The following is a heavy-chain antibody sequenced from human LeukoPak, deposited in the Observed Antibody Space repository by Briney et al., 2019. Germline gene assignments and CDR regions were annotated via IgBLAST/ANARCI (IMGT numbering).Heavy chain of an antibody. CDR2: IDTAGGT. V-gene: IGHV3-13*04. D-gene: IGHD3-10*01. Sequence: PGGSLRLSCAASGFTFSSYDMHWVRQGTGRGLEWVSGIDTAGGTYFPGSVKGRFTISRENAKNSLYLQMNSLRVGDTAMYFCARRSHGLGSYSDAFDIWGQGMMVTVSS. CDR1: GFTFSSYD. J-gene: IGHJ3*02. CDR3: ARRSHGLGSYSDAFDI.